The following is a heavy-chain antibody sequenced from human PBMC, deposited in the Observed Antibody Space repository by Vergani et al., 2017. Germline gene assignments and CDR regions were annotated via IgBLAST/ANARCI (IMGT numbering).Heavy chain of an antibody. V-gene: IGHV4-39*01. J-gene: IGHJ4*02. CDR1: GGSISSSSYY. D-gene: IGHD6-13*01. Sequence: QLQLQESGPGLVKPSETLSLTCTVSGGSISSSSYYWGWIRQPPGKGLEWIGSIYYSGSTYYNPSLKSRVTISVDTSKNQFSLKLSSVTAADTAVYYWARRGIAAPIDYWGQGTLVTVSS. CDR3: ARRGIAAPIDY. CDR2: IYYSGST.